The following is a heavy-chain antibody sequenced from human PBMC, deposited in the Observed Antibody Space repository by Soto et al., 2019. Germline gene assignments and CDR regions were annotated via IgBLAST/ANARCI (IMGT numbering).Heavy chain of an antibody. Sequence: ASVKVSCKTSGYTFTSYYMHWVRQAPGQGLEWMGIINPSGGSTSYAQKFQGRVTMTRDTSTSTVYMELSSLRSEDTAVYYCDRALYYYDSSGYSFDYWGQGTLVTVSS. CDR1: GYTFTSYY. CDR3: DRALYYYDSSGYSFDY. J-gene: IGHJ4*02. CDR2: INPSGGST. D-gene: IGHD3-22*01. V-gene: IGHV1-46*03.